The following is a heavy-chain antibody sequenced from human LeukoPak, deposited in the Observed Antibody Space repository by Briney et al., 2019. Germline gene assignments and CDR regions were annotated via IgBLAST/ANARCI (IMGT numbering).Heavy chain of an antibody. CDR3: ARLPAKYSSSSENDY. D-gene: IGHD6-6*01. V-gene: IGHV4-38-2*02. J-gene: IGHJ4*02. CDR2: IYHSGST. CDR1: GYSISSGYY. Sequence: SETLSLTCTVSGYSISSGYYWGWIRQPPGKGLEWIGSIYHSGSTYYNPSLKSRVTILVDTSKNQFSLKLSSVTAADTAVYYCARLPAKYSSSSENDYWGQGTLVTVSS.